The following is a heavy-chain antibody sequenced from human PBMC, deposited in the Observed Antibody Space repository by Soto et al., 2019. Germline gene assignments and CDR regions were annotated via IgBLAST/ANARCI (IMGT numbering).Heavy chain of an antibody. D-gene: IGHD6-13*01. J-gene: IGHJ6*02. CDR2: ISYDGSNK. CDR3: ARTRSRRNYYYYGMDV. CDR1: GFTFSSYA. Sequence: GGSLRLSCAASGFTFSSYAMHWVRQAPGKGLEWVAVISYDGSNKYYADSVKGRFTISRDNSKNTLYLQMNSLRAEDTAVYYCARTRSRRNYYYYGMDVWGQGTTVTVSS. V-gene: IGHV3-30-3*01.